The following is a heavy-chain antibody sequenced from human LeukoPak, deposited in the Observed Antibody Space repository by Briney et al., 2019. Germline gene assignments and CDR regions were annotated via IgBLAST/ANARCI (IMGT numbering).Heavy chain of an antibody. J-gene: IGHJ4*02. V-gene: IGHV1-8*03. D-gene: IGHD6-13*01. CDR2: MDPNSGNT. CDR3: ARDLAAAYFDY. Sequence: ASVKVSCKASGYTFTSYDINWVRQATGQGLEWMGWMDPNSGNTGYAQKFQGRVTITTDESTSTAYMELSSLRSEDTAVYYCARDLAAAYFDYWGQGTLVTVSS. CDR1: GYTFTSYD.